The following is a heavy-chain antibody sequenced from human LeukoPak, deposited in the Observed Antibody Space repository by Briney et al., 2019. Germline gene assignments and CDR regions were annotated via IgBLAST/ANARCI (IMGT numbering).Heavy chain of an antibody. Sequence: SETLSLTCAVSGYSISSGYYWGWIRQPPGKGLEWIGSIYHSGSTYYNPSLKSRVTISVDTSKNQFSLKLSSVTAADTALYYCARGIERVGFDYWGQGTLVTVSS. J-gene: IGHJ4*02. CDR1: GYSISSGYY. V-gene: IGHV4-38-2*01. D-gene: IGHD1-1*01. CDR3: ARGIERVGFDY. CDR2: IYHSGST.